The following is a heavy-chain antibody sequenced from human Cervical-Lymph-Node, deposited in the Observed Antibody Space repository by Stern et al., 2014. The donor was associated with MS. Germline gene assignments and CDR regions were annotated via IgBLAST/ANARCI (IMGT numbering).Heavy chain of an antibody. J-gene: IGHJ5*01. CDR3: AKDDYYYDSGGYLGWFDS. D-gene: IGHD3-22*01. Sequence: VQLAESGGGLVQPGGSLRLSCAASGFPFSSSAISRVRQAPGKGLEWVSAIGGSEDTPSYADSVKGRFPIPRDNSKNPLYLQMNSLRAEDTAVYYCAKDDYYYDSGGYLGWFDSWGQGTLVTVSS. CDR2: IGGSEDTP. CDR1: GFPFSSSA. V-gene: IGHV3-23*04.